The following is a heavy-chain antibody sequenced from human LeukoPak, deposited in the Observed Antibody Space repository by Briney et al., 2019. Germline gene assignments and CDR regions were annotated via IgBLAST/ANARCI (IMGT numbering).Heavy chain of an antibody. CDR1: GYTFTTYD. J-gene: IGHJ4*02. CDR3: ARFFGSYSDY. V-gene: IGHV1-8*01. D-gene: IGHD3-10*01. Sequence: ASVKVSCKSSGYTFTTYDINWVRQATGQGLEWMGWMNPNSGNTGYAQKFQGRVTITRNTSISTAYMELSNLRSEDTAVYYCARFFGSYSDYWGQGTLVTVSS. CDR2: MNPNSGNT.